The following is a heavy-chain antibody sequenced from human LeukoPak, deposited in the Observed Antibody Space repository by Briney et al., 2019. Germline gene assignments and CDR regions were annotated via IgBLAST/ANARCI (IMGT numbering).Heavy chain of an antibody. CDR3: AKGIVVVPAAFFDY. J-gene: IGHJ4*02. Sequence: GGSLRLSRAASGFTFSSYAMSWVRQAPGKGLEWVSAISGSGGSTYYADSVKGRFTISRDNSKNTLYLQMNSLRAEDTAVYYCAKGIVVVPAAFFDYWGQGTLVTVSS. D-gene: IGHD2-2*01. V-gene: IGHV3-23*01. CDR2: ISGSGGST. CDR1: GFTFSSYA.